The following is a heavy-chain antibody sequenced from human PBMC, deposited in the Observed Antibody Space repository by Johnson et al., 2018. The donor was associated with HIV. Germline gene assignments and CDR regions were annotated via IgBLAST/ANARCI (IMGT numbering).Heavy chain of an antibody. J-gene: IGHJ3*02. Sequence: VQLVESGGGLVQPGGSLRLSCAASGFTFSSYWMSWVRQAPGKGLEWVANIKQDGSEKYYVDSVKGRFTISRDNAKNSLYLQISSLRVEDTALYYCARDWGLYNWNDPGAFDIWGQGTMVTVSS. CDR1: GFTFSSYW. D-gene: IGHD1-1*01. CDR3: ARDWGLYNWNDPGAFDI. V-gene: IGHV3-7*01. CDR2: IKQDGSEK.